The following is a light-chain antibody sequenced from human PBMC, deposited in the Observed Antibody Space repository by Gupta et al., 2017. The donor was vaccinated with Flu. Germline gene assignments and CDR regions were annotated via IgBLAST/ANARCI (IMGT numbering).Light chain of an antibody. CDR2: VNS. CDR3: AAWEDSRNGHYV. Sequence: TTSWSGSSPNIGSNNVNWYQQVPGTAPNLLIYVNSQRHAGGPDRCSGSKSGTSASLAISGLQAEDEADYYCAAWEDSRNGHYVFGTGTKVTVL. J-gene: IGLJ1*01. V-gene: IGLV1-44*01. CDR1: SPNIGSNN.